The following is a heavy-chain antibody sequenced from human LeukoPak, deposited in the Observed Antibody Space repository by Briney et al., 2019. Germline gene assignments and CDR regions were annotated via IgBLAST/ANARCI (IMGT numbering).Heavy chain of an antibody. Sequence: GASVKVSCKASGGTFSSYAISWVRQAPGQGLEWMGGIIPIFGTANYAQKFQGRVTITADESTSTAYMELSSLRSEDTAVYYCARRSRYYDILTGYYPYDAFDIWGQGTMVTVSS. V-gene: IGHV1-69*13. CDR2: IIPIFGTA. CDR3: ARRSRYYDILTGYYPYDAFDI. CDR1: GGTFSSYA. J-gene: IGHJ3*02. D-gene: IGHD3-9*01.